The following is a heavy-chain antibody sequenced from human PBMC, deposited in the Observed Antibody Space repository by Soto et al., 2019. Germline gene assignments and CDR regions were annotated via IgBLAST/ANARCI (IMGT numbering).Heavy chain of an antibody. CDR1: GFTFSSYE. V-gene: IGHV3-48*03. J-gene: IGHJ3*02. CDR3: ARVPTIGNAFDI. Sequence: PGGSLRLSCAASGFTFSSYEMNWVGQAPGKGLEWVSYISISGSTIYYADSVKGRFTISRDNAKNSLYLQMNSLRAEDTAVYYCARVPTIGNAFDIWGQGTMVTVSS. CDR2: ISISGSTI. D-gene: IGHD1-1*01.